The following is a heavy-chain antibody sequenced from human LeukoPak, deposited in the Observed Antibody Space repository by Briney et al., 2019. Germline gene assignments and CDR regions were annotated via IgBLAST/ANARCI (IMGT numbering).Heavy chain of an antibody. CDR3: ARPVDPGIVLD. Sequence: PSETLSLTCTASGGSISSSSYYWGWIRQPPGKGLEWIGSIYYSGSTYYNPSLKSRVTISVDTSKNQFSLKLSSVTAADTAVYYCARPVDPGIVLDWGQGTLVTVSS. CDR2: IYYSGST. CDR1: GGSISSSSYY. J-gene: IGHJ4*02. V-gene: IGHV4-39*01. D-gene: IGHD1-26*01.